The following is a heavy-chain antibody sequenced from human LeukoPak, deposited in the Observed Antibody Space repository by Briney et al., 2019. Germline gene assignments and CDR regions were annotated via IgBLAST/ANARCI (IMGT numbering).Heavy chain of an antibody. D-gene: IGHD2-15*01. CDR3: ARLGGGFLYYMDV. CDR1: GFTFSTYG. V-gene: IGHV3-30*03. CDR2: IAFDGKTT. Sequence: GGSLRLSCAASGFTFSTYGTHWVRQAPGKGLEWVAVIAFDGKTTYYADSVKGRFTISRDNSKNTLYLQMNGLRPEDTAVYYCARLGGGFLYYMDVWGKGTTVTISS. J-gene: IGHJ6*03.